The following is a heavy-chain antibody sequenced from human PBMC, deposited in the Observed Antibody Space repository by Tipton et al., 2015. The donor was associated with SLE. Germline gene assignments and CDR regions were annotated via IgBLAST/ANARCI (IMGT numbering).Heavy chain of an antibody. CDR1: GGSFTSGSYY. D-gene: IGHD2-21*01. CDR2: IYTSGST. CDR3: ARLNCGRECPYFDN. J-gene: IGHJ4*02. Sequence: LRLSCTVSGGSFTSGSYYWSWVRQPAGKGLEWIGRIYTSGSTNYNPSLQSRVFISVDTSNNQLSLNLRSVTAADTAVYYCARLNCGRECPYFDNWGQGTLVTVSS. V-gene: IGHV4-61*02.